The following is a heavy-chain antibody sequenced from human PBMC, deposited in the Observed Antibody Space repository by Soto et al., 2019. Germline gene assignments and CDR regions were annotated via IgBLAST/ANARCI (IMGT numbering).Heavy chain of an antibody. D-gene: IGHD5-18*01. V-gene: IGHV4-59*01. CDR2: IYSSGST. CDR1: GGSISNYY. Sequence: SETLSLTCTVHGGSISNYYWNWIRQSPGKGLEWIGYIYSSGSTHYNPSLQNRVTISIDTSKNQVSLKVNSVTAADTAVYYCARDHPHSYGVYYFDYWGQGTPVTVSS. CDR3: ARDHPHSYGVYYFDY. J-gene: IGHJ4*02.